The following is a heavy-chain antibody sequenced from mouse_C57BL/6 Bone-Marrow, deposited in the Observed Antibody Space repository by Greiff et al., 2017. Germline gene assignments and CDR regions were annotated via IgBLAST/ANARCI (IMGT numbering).Heavy chain of an antibody. CDR3: TRYYYGSSGLFYFDY. D-gene: IGHD1-1*01. CDR2: IDPETGGT. CDR1: GYTFTDYE. V-gene: IGHV1-15*01. J-gene: IGHJ2*01. Sequence: QVQLQQSGAELVRPGASVTLSCKASGYTFTDYEMHWVKQTPVQGLEWIGAIDPETGGTAYNQKFKGKAILTADKSSSTAYMELRSLTSEDSAVYYCTRYYYGSSGLFYFDYWGQGTTLTVSS.